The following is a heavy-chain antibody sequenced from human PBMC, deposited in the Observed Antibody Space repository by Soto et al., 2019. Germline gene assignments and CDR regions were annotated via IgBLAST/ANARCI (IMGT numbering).Heavy chain of an antibody. CDR2: IYHSGSI. D-gene: IGHD5-12*01. CDR1: GASISSGNHS. J-gene: IGHJ4*02. V-gene: IGHV4-30-2*01. CDR3: ARGGYSGYDLTFDH. Sequence: PSETLSLTCAVSGASISSGNHSWSWIRQPPGKGLGWIGYIYHSGSIYYNPSLKRRVTISVDRSKNQFSLNLNSVTAADTAVYYCARGGYSGYDLTFDHWGQGTLVTVSS.